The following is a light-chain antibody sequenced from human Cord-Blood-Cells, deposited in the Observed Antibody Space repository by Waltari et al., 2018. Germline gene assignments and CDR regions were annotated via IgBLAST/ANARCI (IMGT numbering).Light chain of an antibody. J-gene: IGKJ1*01. Sequence: EIVMTQSPATLSVSPGERATLSCRASQSVSSNLAWYQQKPAQAPRLLIYGASTRATGIPARFSGSGSGTEFTLTISSLQSEDFAVYYCQQYNNWPPVFGQGTKVEIK. CDR2: GAS. CDR1: QSVSSN. CDR3: QQYNNWPPV. V-gene: IGKV3-15*01.